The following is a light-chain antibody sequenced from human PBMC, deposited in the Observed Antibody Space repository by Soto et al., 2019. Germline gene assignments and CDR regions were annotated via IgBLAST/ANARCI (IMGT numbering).Light chain of an antibody. V-gene: IGKV2-30*02. CDR1: QSLVHSDGIAY. CDR2: KVS. Sequence: DVVMTQSPLSLPVTLGQPASISCRSNQSLVHSDGIAYFSWFQQRPGLPPRRLIYKVSNRDSGVPARFSGSGSGTDFALKISRVEAEDVGVYYCMQGTHWPITFGQGTRLEIK. J-gene: IGKJ5*01. CDR3: MQGTHWPIT.